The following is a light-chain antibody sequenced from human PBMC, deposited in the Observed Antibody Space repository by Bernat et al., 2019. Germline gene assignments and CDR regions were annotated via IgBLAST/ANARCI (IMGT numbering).Light chain of an antibody. V-gene: IGKV1-39*01. CDR1: QSISTY. CDR2: AAY. CDR3: QQSDNKPYT. J-gene: IGKJ2*01. Sequence: DIQMTQSPSSLSASVGDRVTITCRASQSISTYLNWYRHKPGTPPTLLIYAAYNLQSGVPSRFSAFGSGSLFTLTITSLQPEDFGTYYCQQSDNKPYTFGQGTRLEIK.